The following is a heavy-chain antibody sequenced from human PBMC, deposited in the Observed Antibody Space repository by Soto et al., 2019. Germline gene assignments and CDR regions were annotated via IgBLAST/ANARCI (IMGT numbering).Heavy chain of an antibody. D-gene: IGHD2-15*01. CDR1: GFTVSSDF. V-gene: IGHV3-66*01. CDR2: IHDGDTT. CDR3: ANRGY. Sequence: EVQLVESGGGLVQPGASLRLSCVASGFTVSSDFMTWVRQAPGKGLEWVSMIHDGDTTYYADPVKGRFTTSRDTSKNTLYLQMNSLRAEDTAVYHCANRGYWGQGILVTVSS. J-gene: IGHJ4*02.